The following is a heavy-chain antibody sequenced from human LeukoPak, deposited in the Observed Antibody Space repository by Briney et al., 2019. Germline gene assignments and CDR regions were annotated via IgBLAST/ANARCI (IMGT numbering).Heavy chain of an antibody. D-gene: IGHD1-20*01. Sequence: GGSLRLSCAASGFTFSTYAMSWVRQAPGKGLGWVSAISGRGVSTSYADSVRGRFTISRDNSKNTLYLQMNSLRAEDTAVYYCAKAASGNWNDVSDYWGQGTLVTVSS. CDR2: ISGRGVST. CDR3: AKAASGNWNDVSDY. V-gene: IGHV3-23*01. CDR1: GFTFSTYA. J-gene: IGHJ4*02.